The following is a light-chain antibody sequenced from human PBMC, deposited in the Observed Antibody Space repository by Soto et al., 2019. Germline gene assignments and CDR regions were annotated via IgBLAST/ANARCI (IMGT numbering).Light chain of an antibody. CDR3: QQYDNLLLLT. J-gene: IGKJ4*01. CDR1: QDISNY. Sequence: DIQMTQSPSSLSASVGDRVTITCQASQDISNYLNWYQQKPGKAPKLLIYDASNLETGVPSRFSGSGYGTDFTFTISRLQPEDIATYYCQQYDNLLLLTFGGGTKVEIK. V-gene: IGKV1-33*01. CDR2: DAS.